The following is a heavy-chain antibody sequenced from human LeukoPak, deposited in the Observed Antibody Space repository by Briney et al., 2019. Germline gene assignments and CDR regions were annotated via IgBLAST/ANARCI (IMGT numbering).Heavy chain of an antibody. CDR3: ASLPYSAPFSFDY. CDR2: IYSGGNT. CDR1: GFTVSSNY. D-gene: IGHD2-15*01. J-gene: IGHJ4*02. Sequence: GGSLRLSCAASGFTVSSNYMSWVRQAPGKGLEWFSVIYSGGNTYYADSVKGRFTISRDNSKNTLYLQMNRLRAEDTAVYYCASLPYSAPFSFDYWGQGTLVTVSS. V-gene: IGHV3-53*01.